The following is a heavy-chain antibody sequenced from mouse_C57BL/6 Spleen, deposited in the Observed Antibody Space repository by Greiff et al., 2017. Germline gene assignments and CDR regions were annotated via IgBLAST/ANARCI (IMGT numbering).Heavy chain of an antibody. V-gene: IGHV1-54*01. D-gene: IGHD2-4*01. CDR1: GYAFTNYL. CDR2: INPGSGGT. J-gene: IGHJ4*01. CDR3: ARSMITTGYYYAMDY. Sequence: QVQLQQSGAELVRPGTSVKVSCKASGYAFTNYLIEWVKQRPGQGLEWIGVINPGSGGTNYNEKFKGKATLTADTSSSTAYMQLSSLTSEDSAVYFCARSMITTGYYYAMDYWGQGTSVTVSS.